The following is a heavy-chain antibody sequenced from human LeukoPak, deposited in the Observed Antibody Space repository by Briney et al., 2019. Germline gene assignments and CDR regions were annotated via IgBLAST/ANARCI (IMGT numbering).Heavy chain of an antibody. D-gene: IGHD2-2*01. CDR3: ARVSRNYGMDV. CDR2: TRNKADSYTT. V-gene: IGHV3-72*01. J-gene: IGHJ6*02. CDR1: GFTFSDHY. Sequence: GGSLRLSCAASGFTFSDHYMDWVRQAPGKGLEWVGRTRNKADSYTTEYAASVKGRFTISRDDSKNSLYLQMNSLKTEDTAVYYCARVSRNYGMDVWGQGTTVTVSS.